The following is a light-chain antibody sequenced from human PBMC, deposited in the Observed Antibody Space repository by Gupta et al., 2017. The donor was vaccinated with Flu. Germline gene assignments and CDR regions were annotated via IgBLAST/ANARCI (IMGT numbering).Light chain of an antibody. CDR1: SSNSGSNY. CDR2: RNN. Sequence: QSVLTQPPSASATHAHTVTISCSGSSSNSGSNYVYWYQQLPGTAPKLLLYRNNQRPSGVPDRFSGSKSGTSASLAISGLQSEDEADYYCAAWDDSLSGGVFGGGTKLTVL. J-gene: IGLJ3*02. V-gene: IGLV1-47*01. CDR3: AAWDDSLSGGV.